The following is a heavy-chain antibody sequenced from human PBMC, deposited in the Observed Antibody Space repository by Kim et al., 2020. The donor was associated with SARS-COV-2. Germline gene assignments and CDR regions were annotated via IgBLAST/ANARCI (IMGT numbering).Heavy chain of an antibody. J-gene: IGHJ4*02. CDR2: INHSGST. V-gene: IGHV4-34*01. D-gene: IGHD3-22*01. CDR3: ARLGDSSGYYSLDY. CDR1: GGSFSGYY. Sequence: SETLSLTCAVYGGSFSGYYWSWIRQPPGKGLEWIGEINHSGSTNYNPSLKSRVTISVDTSKNQFSLKLSSVTAADTAVYYCARLGDSSGYYSLDYWGQGTLVTVSS.